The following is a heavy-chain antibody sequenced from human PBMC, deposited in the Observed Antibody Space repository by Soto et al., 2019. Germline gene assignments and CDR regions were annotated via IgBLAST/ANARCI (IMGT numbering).Heavy chain of an antibody. CDR2: ISYDGSNK. Sequence: SGGSLRLSCAASGFTFSSYAMHWVRQAPGKGLEWVAVISYDGSNKYYADSVKGRFTISRDNSKNTLYLQMNSLRAEDTAVYYCASGGRLLWFGEFPPYWGQGTLVTVSS. D-gene: IGHD3-10*01. CDR1: GFTFSSYA. V-gene: IGHV3-30-3*01. CDR3: ASGGRLLWFGEFPPY. J-gene: IGHJ4*02.